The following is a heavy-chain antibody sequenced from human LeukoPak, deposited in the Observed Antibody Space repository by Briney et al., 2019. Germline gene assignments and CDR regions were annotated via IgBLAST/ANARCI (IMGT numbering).Heavy chain of an antibody. V-gene: IGHV1-18*01. Sequence: GASVKVSCKASGYTFTSYSINWVRQAPGQGLEWMGWISTYNGNTNYAQKLQGRVTMTTDTSTSTTYMELRSPTSDDTAVYYCARDLDWVFDLWGRGTLVTVSS. CDR3: ARDLDWVFDL. D-gene: IGHD3-9*01. CDR1: GYTFTSYS. CDR2: ISTYNGNT. J-gene: IGHJ2*01.